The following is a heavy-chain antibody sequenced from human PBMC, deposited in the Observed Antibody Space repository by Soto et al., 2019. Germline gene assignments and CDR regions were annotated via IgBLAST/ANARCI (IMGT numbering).Heavy chain of an antibody. CDR3: AKSLVPAAVRDYYYYYYMDV. D-gene: IGHD2-2*01. J-gene: IGHJ6*03. Sequence: GGSLRLSCAASGFTFSSYAMSWVRQAPGKGLEWVSAISGSGGSTYYADSVKGRFTISRDNSKNTLYLQMNSLRAEDTAVYYCAKSLVPAAVRDYYYYYYMDVWGKGTTVTVSS. V-gene: IGHV3-23*01. CDR1: GFTFSSYA. CDR2: ISGSGGST.